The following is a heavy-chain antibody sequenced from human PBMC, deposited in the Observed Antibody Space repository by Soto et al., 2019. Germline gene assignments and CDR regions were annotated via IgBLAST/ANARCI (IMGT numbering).Heavy chain of an antibody. J-gene: IGHJ4*02. CDR2: IYPGDSDT. Sequence: PGESLKISCKGSGYTFTTYWIDLGRQMPGKGLEWMGVIYPGDSDTIYSPSFQGQVTLSADKSISTAYLQWRSLQASDTAMYYCVRRPGCSTTTCYRELDYWGQGTLVTVSS. V-gene: IGHV5-51*01. D-gene: IGHD2-2*01. CDR1: GYTFTTYW. CDR3: VRRPGCSTTTCYRELDY.